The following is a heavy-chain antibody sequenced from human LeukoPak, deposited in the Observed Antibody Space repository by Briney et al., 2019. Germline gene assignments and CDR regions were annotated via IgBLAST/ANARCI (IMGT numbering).Heavy chain of an antibody. CDR3: ARSPFDY. J-gene: IGHJ4*02. CDR2: INHSGST. V-gene: IGHV4-34*01. CDR1: GGTFSGYY. Sequence: PSETLSLTCAVCGGTFSGYYWSWIRQPPGKGLEWIGEINHSGSTNYNPSLKSRVTISVDTSKNQFSLKLSSVTAADTAVYYCARSPFDYCGQGTLVTVSS.